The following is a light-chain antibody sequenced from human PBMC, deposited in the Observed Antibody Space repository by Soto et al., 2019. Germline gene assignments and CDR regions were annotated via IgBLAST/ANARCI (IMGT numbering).Light chain of an antibody. V-gene: IGLV2-11*01. CDR1: SSDVGGYNY. J-gene: IGLJ1*01. CDR3: CSYAGSYSYV. Sequence: QSALTQPRSVSGSPGQSVTISCTGTSSDVGGYNYVSWYQQHPGKDPKLMIYDVSKRPSGVPDRFSGSNSGNTASLTISGLQAEYEADYYCCSYAGSYSYVFGTGTKLTVL. CDR2: DVS.